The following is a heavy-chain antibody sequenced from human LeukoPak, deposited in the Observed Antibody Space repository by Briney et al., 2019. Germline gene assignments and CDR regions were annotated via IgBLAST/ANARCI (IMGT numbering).Heavy chain of an antibody. CDR3: ARYFSGTSFHFDY. CDR1: GYTFTGYF. J-gene: IGHJ4*02. CDR2: INPYSGDT. V-gene: IGHV1-2*02. D-gene: IGHD2-2*01. Sequence: EASVKVSCKASGYTFTGYFMHWVRQAPGQGLEWMGWINPYSGDTNYAQKFQGRVTMTRDTSISTAFMELSRLRSDETAVYYCARYFSGTSFHFDYWGQGTLVTVSS.